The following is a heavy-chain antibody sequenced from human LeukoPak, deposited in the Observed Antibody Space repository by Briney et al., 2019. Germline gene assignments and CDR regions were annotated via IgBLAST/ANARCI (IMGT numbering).Heavy chain of an antibody. CDR3: ARAQPEGRFDP. CDR2: INPNTGGT. Sequence: ASVKVSCKASGYTFTGYYMHWVRQAPGQGPEWMGWINPNTGGTNYTQKSQGRITMTRDTSITTAYMELTRLRSDDTAVYYCARAQPEGRFDPWGQGTLVTVSS. D-gene: IGHD1-14*01. V-gene: IGHV1-2*02. CDR1: GYTFTGYY. J-gene: IGHJ5*02.